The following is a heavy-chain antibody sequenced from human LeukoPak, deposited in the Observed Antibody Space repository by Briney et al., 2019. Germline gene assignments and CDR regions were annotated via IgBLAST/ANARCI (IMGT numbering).Heavy chain of an antibody. Sequence: KASETLSLTCAVYGGSFSGYYWSWIRQPPGKGLEWIGEINHSGSTNYNPSLKSRVTISVDTSKNQFSLKLSSVTAADTAVYYCARGFRTYYYYYYYMDVWGKGTTVTVSS. CDR3: ARGFRTYYYYYYYMDV. J-gene: IGHJ6*03. CDR2: INHSGST. CDR1: GGSFSGYY. D-gene: IGHD3/OR15-3a*01. V-gene: IGHV4-34*01.